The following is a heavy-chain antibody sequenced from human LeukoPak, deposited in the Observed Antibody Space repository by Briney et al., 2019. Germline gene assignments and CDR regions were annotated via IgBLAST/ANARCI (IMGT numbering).Heavy chain of an antibody. CDR3: AREPTRASSGWFDY. D-gene: IGHD6-19*01. J-gene: IGHJ4*02. Sequence: SVKVSCKASGGTFISYAISWVRQAPGQGLEWMGGIIPIFGTANYAQKFQGRVTITADESTSTAYMELSSLRSEDTAVYYCAREPTRASSGWFDYWGQGTLVTVSS. CDR2: IIPIFGTA. V-gene: IGHV1-69*13. CDR1: GGTFISYA.